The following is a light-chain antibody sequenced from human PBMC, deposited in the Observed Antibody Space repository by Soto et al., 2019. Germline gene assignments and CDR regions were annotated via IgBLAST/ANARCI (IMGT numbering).Light chain of an antibody. CDR1: QSISSW. Sequence: DIQMTQSPSTLSASVGDRVTITCRASQSISSWLAWYQQKPGKAPKLLIYDAFSLESGVPSRFRGSGSGTEFTLTLSILQPDDFATYYCQQYNSYPLTFGGGTKVEIK. J-gene: IGKJ4*02. CDR2: DAF. V-gene: IGKV1-5*01. CDR3: QQYNSYPLT.